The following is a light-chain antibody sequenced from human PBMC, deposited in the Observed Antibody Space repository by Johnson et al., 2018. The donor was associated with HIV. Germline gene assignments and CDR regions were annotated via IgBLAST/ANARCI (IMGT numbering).Light chain of an antibody. J-gene: IGLJ1*01. V-gene: IGLV1-51*02. Sequence: QSVLTQPPSVSAAPGQKVTISCSGSSSDMGNYAVSWYQQLPGTAPKLLIYENNKRPSVIPDRFSDSKYGTSAPLGITGLQTGDEADYYFGTWDSSLSSGVFVTWTKVTFL. CDR2: ENN. CDR1: SSDMGNYA. CDR3: GTWDSSLSSGV.